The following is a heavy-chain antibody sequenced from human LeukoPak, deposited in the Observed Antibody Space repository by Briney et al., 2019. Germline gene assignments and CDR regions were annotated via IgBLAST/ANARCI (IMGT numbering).Heavy chain of an antibody. CDR1: GGTFSSYA. V-gene: IGHV1-69*13. D-gene: IGHD3-22*01. CDR2: IIPIFGTA. CDR3: ARGLEYSSGYYFDY. J-gene: IGHJ4*02. Sequence: ASVKVSCTASGGTFSSYAISWVRQAPGQGLEWMGGIIPIFGTANYAQKFQGRVTITADESTSTAYMEMSSLRSEDTAVYYCARGLEYSSGYYFDYWGQGTLVTVSS.